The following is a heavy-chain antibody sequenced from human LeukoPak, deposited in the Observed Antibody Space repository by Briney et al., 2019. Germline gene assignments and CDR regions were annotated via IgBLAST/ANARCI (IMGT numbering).Heavy chain of an antibody. D-gene: IGHD2-2*01. Sequence: GESLRLSCAASGSAFSNYWMNWARQAPGKGLEWVANIKQDGSETYYVDSVKGRFTISRDNAKNSLYLQMNSLRTEDTALYYCGSTNSFSYWGQGTLVTVSS. CDR1: GSAFSNYW. CDR3: GSTNSFSY. J-gene: IGHJ4*02. CDR2: IKQDGSET. V-gene: IGHV3-7*01.